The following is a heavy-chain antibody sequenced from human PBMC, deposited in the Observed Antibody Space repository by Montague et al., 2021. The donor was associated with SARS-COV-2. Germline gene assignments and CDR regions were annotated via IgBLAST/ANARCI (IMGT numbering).Heavy chain of an antibody. V-gene: IGHV4-31*03. CDR2: IFYRGGT. Sequence: TRSLTCTVSGGSISSGGHYWSWVLQLPGKGLDWIGYIFYRGGTYYNPSLKSRVSISVDTSKIQFSLNLTSVTAADTAVYYCARANYYVLPSKAYAMDVWGQGTTVTVSS. CDR3: ARANYYVLPSKAYAMDV. J-gene: IGHJ6*02. D-gene: IGHD3-16*01. CDR1: GGSISSGGHY.